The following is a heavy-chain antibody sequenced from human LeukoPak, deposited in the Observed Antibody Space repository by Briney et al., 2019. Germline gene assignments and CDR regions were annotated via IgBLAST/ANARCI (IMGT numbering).Heavy chain of an antibody. CDR1: GFTFSSYA. Sequence: PGGSLRLSCAASGFTFSSYAMHWVRQAPGKGLEWVAVISYDGSNKYYADSVKGRFTISRDNSKNTLYLQMNSLRAEDTAVYYCGAYSSSSMAFDYWGQGTLVTVSS. V-gene: IGHV3-30-3*01. D-gene: IGHD6-6*01. CDR3: GAYSSSSMAFDY. J-gene: IGHJ4*02. CDR2: ISYDGSNK.